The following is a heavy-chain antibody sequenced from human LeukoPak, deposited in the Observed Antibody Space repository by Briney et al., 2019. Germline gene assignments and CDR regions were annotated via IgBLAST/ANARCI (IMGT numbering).Heavy chain of an antibody. V-gene: IGHV4-59*01. D-gene: IGHD2-21*02. J-gene: IGHJ4*02. CDR2: IYCSGST. CDR1: GCSIRGNY. Sequence: PSETLSLTCTVSGCSIRGNYWSWIRQPPGKGLEDIGYIYCSGSTNYNPSLKSRVTISVDMSKNQFSLKLSSVTAADTAVYYCARGQRLLDYWGQGTLVTVSS. CDR3: ARGQRLLDY.